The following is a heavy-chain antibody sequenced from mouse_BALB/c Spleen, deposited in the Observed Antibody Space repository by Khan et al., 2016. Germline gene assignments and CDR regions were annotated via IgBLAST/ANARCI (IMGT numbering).Heavy chain of an antibody. CDR2: IYPGDGDT. D-gene: IGHD1-1*01. J-gene: IGHJ2*01. CDR1: GYTFTSYW. V-gene: IGHV1-87*01. Sequence: VELVESGAELARPGASVKLSCKASGYTFTSYWMQWVKQRPGQGLEWIGAIYPGDGDTRYTQKFKGKATLTADKSSSTAYIQLSSLASEDAAVYYCASYYGSSYDYFDYWGQGTTLTVSS. CDR3: ASYYGSSYDYFDY.